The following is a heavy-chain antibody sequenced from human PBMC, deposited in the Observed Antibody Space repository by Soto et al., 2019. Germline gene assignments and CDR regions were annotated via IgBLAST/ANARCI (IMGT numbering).Heavy chain of an antibody. J-gene: IGHJ4*02. Sequence: SETLSLTCTVSGGSISSGDYYWSWIRQPPGKGLEWIGEIYHTGTNNYNPSLKSRVTISIDKANNQFSLNLRSVTAADTAVYYCTRGPSGDKVDYWGQGTLVTVSS. CDR3: TRGPSGDKVDY. CDR2: IYHTGTN. V-gene: IGHV4-30-4*01. D-gene: IGHD7-27*01. CDR1: GGSISSGDYY.